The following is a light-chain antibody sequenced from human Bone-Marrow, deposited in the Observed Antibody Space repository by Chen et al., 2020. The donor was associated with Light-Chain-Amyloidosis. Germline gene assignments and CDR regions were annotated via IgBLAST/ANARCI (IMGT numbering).Light chain of an antibody. V-gene: IGLV2-14*01. CDR3: SSYTSSSTPWV. CDR2: DVS. Sequence: QSALTKPASVSGSPGQSITISCTGTSSDVGGYNYVSWYQQHPGKALKLMIHDVSNRPSEVSHGISGTKSSNTPSLTISGLQAEGEDDYYCSSYTSSSTPWVFGGGTKLTVL. CDR1: SSDVGGYNY. J-gene: IGLJ3*02.